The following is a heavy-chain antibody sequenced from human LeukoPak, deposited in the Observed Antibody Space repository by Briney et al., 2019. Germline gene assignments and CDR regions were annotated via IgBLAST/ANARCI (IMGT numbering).Heavy chain of an antibody. Sequence: PGRSLRLPCAASGFTFSSYGMHWVRQAPGKGVKWVAVISYDGSNKYYADSVKGRFTISRDNSKNTLYLQMNSLRAEDTAVYYCAKPYGSGSYYNVDYFDYWGQGTLVTVSS. J-gene: IGHJ4*02. CDR1: GFTFSSYG. D-gene: IGHD3-10*01. CDR2: ISYDGSNK. V-gene: IGHV3-30*18. CDR3: AKPYGSGSYYNVDYFDY.